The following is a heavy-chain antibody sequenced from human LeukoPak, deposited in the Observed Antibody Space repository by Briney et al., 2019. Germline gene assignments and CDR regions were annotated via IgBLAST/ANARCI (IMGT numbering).Heavy chain of an antibody. D-gene: IGHD5-24*01. CDR2: IYYTGST. V-gene: IGHV4-59*01. Sequence: PSETLSLTCTVSGGSISNYYWNWIRQPPGKGLEWIGYIYYTGSTNYNPSLKSRVTMSVDTSKNQFSLNLKSVTPEDTAVYYCARDNSVRDEAWWFNPWGQGTLVTVSS. CDR1: GGSISNYY. CDR3: ARDNSVRDEAWWFNP. J-gene: IGHJ5*02.